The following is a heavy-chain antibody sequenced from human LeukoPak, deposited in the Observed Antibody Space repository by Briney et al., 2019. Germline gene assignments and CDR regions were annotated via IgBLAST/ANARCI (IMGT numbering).Heavy chain of an antibody. CDR3: ARVLGYCSSTSCYGGGWYFDL. CDR2: ISSRSSYI. D-gene: IGHD2-2*01. J-gene: IGHJ2*01. Sequence: GGSLRLSCAASGFTFSSYSVNWVRQAPGKGLEWVSSISSRSSYIYYADSVKGRFTISRDNAKNSLYLQMNSLRAEDTAVYYCARVLGYCSSTSCYGGGWYFDLWGRGTLVTVSS. CDR1: GFTFSSYS. V-gene: IGHV3-21*01.